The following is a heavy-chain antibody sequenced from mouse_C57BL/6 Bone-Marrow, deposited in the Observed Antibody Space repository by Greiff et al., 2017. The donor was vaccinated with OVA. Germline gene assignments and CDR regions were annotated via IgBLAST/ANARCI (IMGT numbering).Heavy chain of an antibody. D-gene: IGHD1-1*01. Sequence: QVQLQQSGAELVKPGASVKLSCKASGYTFTEYTIHWVKQRPGQGLGWIGWFYPGSGGIRYNEKLKDKATLTADKSSSTVYMELSRLRSEDSAVYSWARHEGHYYGSRGDYFDYWGQGTTLTVSS. J-gene: IGHJ2*01. V-gene: IGHV1-62-2*01. CDR2: FYPGSGGI. CDR3: ARHEGHYYGSRGDYFDY. CDR1: GYTFTEYT.